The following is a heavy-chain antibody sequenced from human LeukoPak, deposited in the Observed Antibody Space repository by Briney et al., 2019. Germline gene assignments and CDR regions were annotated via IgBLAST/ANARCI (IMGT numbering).Heavy chain of an antibody. Sequence: SETLSLTCTVSGGSINGYYWSWIRQSPGKGLESLGYIYYTGSTNYNPSLKSRVTMSVDTSRNQFFLRLSSVTAADTAVYYCARFSEYYHSSVHYLDYWGQGTLVSVSS. D-gene: IGHD3-22*01. CDR3: ARFSEYYHSSVHYLDY. J-gene: IGHJ4*02. V-gene: IGHV4-59*01. CDR1: GGSINGYY. CDR2: IYYTGST.